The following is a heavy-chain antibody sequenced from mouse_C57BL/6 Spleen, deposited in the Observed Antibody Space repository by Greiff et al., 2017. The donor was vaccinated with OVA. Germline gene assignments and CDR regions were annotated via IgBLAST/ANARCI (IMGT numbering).Heavy chain of an antibody. CDR2: IRNKANGYTT. J-gene: IGHJ4*01. V-gene: IGHV7-3*01. CDR3: ARYDYSKGGLYAMDY. D-gene: IGHD2-5*01. CDR1: GFTFTDYY. Sequence: EVKLMESGGGLVQPGGSLSLSCAASGFTFTDYYMSWVRQPPGQALEWLGFIRNKANGYTTEYSASVKGRFTISRDNSQSILYLQMNALRAEESATYYGARYDYSKGGLYAMDYWGQGTSVTVSS.